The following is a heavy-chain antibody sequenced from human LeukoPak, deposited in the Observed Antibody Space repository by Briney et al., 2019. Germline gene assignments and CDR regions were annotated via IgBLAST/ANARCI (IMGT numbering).Heavy chain of an antibody. Sequence: SETLSLTCSVSGGSITGYYWSWIRQPPGKGLEWIGYIYYSGSTNYNPSLKSRVTISVDTSKNQFSLKLSSVTAADTAVYYCARDRGYYDRFDYWGQGTLVTVSS. J-gene: IGHJ4*02. CDR3: ARDRGYYDRFDY. CDR1: GGSITGYY. V-gene: IGHV4-59*12. D-gene: IGHD3-22*01. CDR2: IYYSGST.